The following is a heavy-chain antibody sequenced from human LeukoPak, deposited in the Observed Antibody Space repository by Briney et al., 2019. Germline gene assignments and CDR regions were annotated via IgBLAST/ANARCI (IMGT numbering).Heavy chain of an antibody. CDR2: ISAYSGNT. V-gene: IGHV1-18*01. Sequence: ASVTVSCKASGYTFTNYGIFWVRQAPGQGLEWMGWISAYSGNTNYAQKLQGRVTMTTETSTSTAYMELESLRSDDTAVYYCAISQGSYYGTSGYLGGDYWGQGTLVTVSS. J-gene: IGHJ4*02. D-gene: IGHD3-22*01. CDR1: GYTFTNYG. CDR3: AISQGSYYGTSGYLGGDY.